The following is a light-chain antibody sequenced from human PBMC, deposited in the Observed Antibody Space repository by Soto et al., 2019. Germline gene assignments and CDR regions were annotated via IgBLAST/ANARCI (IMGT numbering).Light chain of an antibody. CDR2: GAS. CDR3: QHFGGTTFT. Sequence: IVLTQSPGTLSLYPGEGATLSCRASQSVSSSYIAWYQQRPGQTPSLLIYGASTRATGIPDRFSGSGSGTHFTLTISRLEPGDFAVYYCQHFGGTTFTFGQGTRLEIK. V-gene: IGKV3-20*01. J-gene: IGKJ5*01. CDR1: QSVSSSY.